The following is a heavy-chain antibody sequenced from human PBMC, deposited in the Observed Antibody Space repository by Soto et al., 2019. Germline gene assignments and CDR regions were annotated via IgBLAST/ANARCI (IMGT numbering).Heavy chain of an antibody. D-gene: IGHD3-10*01. CDR3: ARDPGRNCKVGNHYYYGLDV. CDR2: ISSSSSTI. V-gene: IGHV3-48*02. Sequence: EVQLVESGGGLVQPGGSLRLSCAASGFTFSSYSMNWVRQAPGKGLEWVSYISSSSSTIYYADSVKGRFTISRDNAKNSMYLEMNSLRDEDTACYYWARDPGRNCKVGNHYYYGLDVWGQGGTVTLSS. CDR1: GFTFSSYS. J-gene: IGHJ6*02.